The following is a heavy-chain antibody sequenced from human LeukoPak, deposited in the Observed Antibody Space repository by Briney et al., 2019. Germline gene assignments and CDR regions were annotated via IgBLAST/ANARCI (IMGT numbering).Heavy chain of an antibody. J-gene: IGHJ4*02. Sequence: GGSLRLSCAASGFTFSSYAMSWVRHTPGKGPEWVSGISGSGSSTYYADSVKGRFTISRDNSKNSLYLQMNSLRAEDTAVYYCGADYDYVWGSYPCDYWGQGTLVTVSS. D-gene: IGHD3-16*02. V-gene: IGHV3-23*01. CDR3: GADYDYVWGSYPCDY. CDR1: GFTFSSYA. CDR2: ISGSGSST.